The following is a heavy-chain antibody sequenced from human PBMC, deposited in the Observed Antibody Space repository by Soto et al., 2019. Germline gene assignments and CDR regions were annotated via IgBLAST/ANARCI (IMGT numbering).Heavy chain of an antibody. J-gene: IGHJ6*02. CDR3: ARGTYYDFWSGLHPVYGMDV. Sequence: SETLSLTCAVSGGSISSGGYSWSWIRQPPGKGLDWIGYIYHSGSTYYNPSLKSRVSISVDRSKNHFSLKLSSVTAADTAVYYCARGTYYDFWSGLHPVYGMDVWGQGTTVTISS. D-gene: IGHD3-3*01. V-gene: IGHV4-30-2*01. CDR1: GGSISSGGYS. CDR2: IYHSGST.